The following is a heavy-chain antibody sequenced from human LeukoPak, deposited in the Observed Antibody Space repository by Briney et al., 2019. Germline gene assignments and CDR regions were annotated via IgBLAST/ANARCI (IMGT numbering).Heavy chain of an antibody. D-gene: IGHD2-2*01. J-gene: IGHJ4*02. CDR3: ARERIHCSSTSCYEPALYYFDY. Sequence: SETLSLTCAVYGGSFSGYYWSWIRQPPGNGLEWIGEINHSGSTNYNPSLKSRVTISVDTSKNQFSLKLSSVTAADTAVYYCARERIHCSSTSCYEPALYYFDYWGQGTLVTVSS. V-gene: IGHV4-34*01. CDR2: INHSGST. CDR1: GGSFSGYY.